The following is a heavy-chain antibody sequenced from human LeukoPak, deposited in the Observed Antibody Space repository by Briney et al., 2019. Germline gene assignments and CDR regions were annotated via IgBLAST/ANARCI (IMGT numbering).Heavy chain of an antibody. CDR3: ASGVIAAAGPPFGADDH. V-gene: IGHV3-74*01. Sequence: AGGSLRLSGAASGFASSGYWMYWVGQAPGKGRGWVSRIIIDGSSTSYADSVKGRFTISRDNAKNTLYLQMNSLRAEDTAVYYCASGVIAAAGPPFGADDHWGQGTLVTVSS. D-gene: IGHD6-13*01. J-gene: IGHJ4*02. CDR1: GFASSGYW. CDR2: IIIDGSST.